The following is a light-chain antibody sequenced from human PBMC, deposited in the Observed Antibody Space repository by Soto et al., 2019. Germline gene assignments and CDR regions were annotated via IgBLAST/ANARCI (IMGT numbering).Light chain of an antibody. CDR1: SSDIGAGYD. J-gene: IGLJ3*02. CDR2: SNI. V-gene: IGLV1-40*01. Sequence: QAVVTQPPPMSGAPGQRVTISCTGSSSDIGAGYDVHWYQQFPGTAPKLLIYSNINRPSGVPDRFSGSKSGTSASLAITGLQAEDEADYYCQSYDSSLGGSKGVFGGGTKLTVL. CDR3: QSYDSSLGGSKGV.